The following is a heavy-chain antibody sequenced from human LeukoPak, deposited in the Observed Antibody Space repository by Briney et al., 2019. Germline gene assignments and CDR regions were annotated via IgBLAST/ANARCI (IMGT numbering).Heavy chain of an antibody. CDR2: IIPILGIA. J-gene: IGHJ4*02. Sequence: GASVKVSCKASGGTFSSYAISWVRQAPGQGLEWMGRIIPILGIANYAQKFQGRVTITADKSTSTAYMELSSLRSEDTAVYYCALSPTLIPPGWLWGQGTLVTVSS. D-gene: IGHD6-19*01. V-gene: IGHV1-69*04. CDR1: GGTFSSYA. CDR3: ALSPTLIPPGWL.